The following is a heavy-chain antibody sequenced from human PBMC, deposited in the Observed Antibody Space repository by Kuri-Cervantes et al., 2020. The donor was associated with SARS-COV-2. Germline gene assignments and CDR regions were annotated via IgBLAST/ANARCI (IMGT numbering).Heavy chain of an antibody. D-gene: IGHD1-26*01. CDR3: ARESRLGSGSYYSVDY. CDR2: IKQDGSEK. CDR1: GLTFSSYW. V-gene: IGHV3-7*01. Sequence: GESLKISCAASGLTFSSYWMSWVRQAPGKGLEWVANIKQDGSEKYYVDSVKGRFTISRDNAKNSLYLQMNSLRAEDTAVYYCARESRLGSGSYYSVDYWGQGTLVTVSS. J-gene: IGHJ4*02.